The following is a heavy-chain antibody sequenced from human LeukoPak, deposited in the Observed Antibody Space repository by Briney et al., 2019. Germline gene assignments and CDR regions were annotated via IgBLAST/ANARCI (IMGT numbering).Heavy chain of an antibody. Sequence: ASVTVSCKASGYTFTGYYMHWVRQAPGQGLEWMGWINPNSGGTNYAQKFQGRVTMTRDTSISTAYMELSRLRSDDTAVYYCARARFGDIRGFDPWGQGTLVTVSS. CDR2: INPNSGGT. V-gene: IGHV1-2*02. J-gene: IGHJ5*02. CDR3: ARARFGDIRGFDP. D-gene: IGHD3-10*01. CDR1: GYTFTGYY.